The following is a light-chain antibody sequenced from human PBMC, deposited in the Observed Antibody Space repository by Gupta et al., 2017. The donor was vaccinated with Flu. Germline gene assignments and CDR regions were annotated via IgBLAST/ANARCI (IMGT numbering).Light chain of an antibody. Sequence: VGARVTITWRASQNINNWLAWYQQKPGKAPLLLIHKASTLQTGVPSRFSGSGSGTEFTLTISSLQPEDFATYYCQQYKNYVTFGQGTRLDIK. CDR2: KAS. J-gene: IGKJ5*01. CDR1: QNINNW. V-gene: IGKV1-5*03. CDR3: QQYKNYVT.